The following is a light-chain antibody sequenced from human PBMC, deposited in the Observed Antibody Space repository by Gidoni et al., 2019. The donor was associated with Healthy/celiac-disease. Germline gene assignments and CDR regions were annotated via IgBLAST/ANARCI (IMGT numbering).Light chain of an antibody. J-gene: IGLJ2*01. CDR2: GNS. V-gene: IGLV1-40*01. CDR3: QSYDSSLSAVV. CDR1: SSNIGAGSD. Sequence: QSVLTQPPSVSGATGQRVTISCTGSSSNIGAGSDVHWYQQLPGTAPKLLISGNSNRPSGVPDRFSGSKSGTSASLAITGLQAEDEADYYCQSYDSSLSAVVFGGGTKLTVL.